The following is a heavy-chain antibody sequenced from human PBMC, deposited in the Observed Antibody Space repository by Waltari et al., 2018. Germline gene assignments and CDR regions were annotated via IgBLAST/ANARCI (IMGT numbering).Heavy chain of an antibody. CDR3: TRDWDDNSGSALDY. CDR2: IKPDGTET. CDR1: GFTFTRNW. Sequence: EVQLVESGGGLVQPGGSLRLSCAGPGFTFTRNWMVWARRAPGKGLEWVANIKPDGTETNYVDSVKGRFTISRDNAKSSLYLQMNSLRAEDTALYYCTRDWDDNSGSALDYWGQGTLVTVSS. V-gene: IGHV3-7*01. D-gene: IGHD3-10*01. J-gene: IGHJ4*02.